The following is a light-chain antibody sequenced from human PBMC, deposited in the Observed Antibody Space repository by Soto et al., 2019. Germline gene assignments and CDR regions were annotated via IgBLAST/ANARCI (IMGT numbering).Light chain of an antibody. J-gene: IGLJ1*01. V-gene: IGLV2-14*03. CDR2: DVS. CDR3: NSYTSSTTLYV. CDR1: SSDVGGYNY. Sequence: QSALTQAASVSGSPGQSISISCTGTSSDVGGYNYVSWYQQHPGKAPKLMIYDVSNRPSGVSNRFSGSKSGNTASLTISGLQAEDEADYFCNSYTSSTTLYVFGTGTKVTVL.